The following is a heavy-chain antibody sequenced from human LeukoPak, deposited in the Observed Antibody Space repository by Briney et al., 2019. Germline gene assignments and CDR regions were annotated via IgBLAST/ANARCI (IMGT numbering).Heavy chain of an antibody. CDR2: DSYSGST. Sequence: ASETLSLTCTVSGGSISSYYWSWIRQPPGKGLEWIGYDSYSGSTDYNPSLKSRVTISVDTSTNQFSLKLSSVTAADTAVYYCARNVGGLRGFEYWGQGTLVTVSS. V-gene: IGHV4-59*01. J-gene: IGHJ4*02. CDR1: GGSISSYY. D-gene: IGHD3-10*01. CDR3: ARNVGGLRGFEY.